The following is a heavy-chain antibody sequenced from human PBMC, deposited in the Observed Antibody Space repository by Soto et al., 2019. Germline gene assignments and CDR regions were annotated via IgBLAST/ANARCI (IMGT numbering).Heavy chain of an antibody. Sequence: GGSLRLSCAASGFTFSSYSMNWVRQAPGKGLEWVSYISSSSSTIYYADSVKGRFTISRDNAKNSLYLQMNSLRAEDTAVYYCAREGGYSYGYFYFDYWGQGTLVTVSS. CDR3: AREGGYSYGYFYFDY. CDR2: ISSSSSTI. J-gene: IGHJ4*02. CDR1: GFTFSSYS. V-gene: IGHV3-48*01. D-gene: IGHD5-18*01.